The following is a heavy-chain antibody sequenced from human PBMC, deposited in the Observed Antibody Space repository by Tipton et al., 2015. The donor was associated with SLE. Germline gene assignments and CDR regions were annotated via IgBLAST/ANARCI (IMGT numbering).Heavy chain of an antibody. Sequence: LSLTCAASGFTFSSYEMNWVRQAPGKGLEWVSYISSSGSTIYYADSVKGRFTISRDNAKNSLYLQMNSLRAEDTAVYYCAREGVVYALDYWGQGTLVTVSS. CDR1: GFTFSSYE. CDR2: ISSSGSTI. D-gene: IGHD2-8*02. CDR3: AREGVVYALDY. J-gene: IGHJ4*02. V-gene: IGHV3-48*03.